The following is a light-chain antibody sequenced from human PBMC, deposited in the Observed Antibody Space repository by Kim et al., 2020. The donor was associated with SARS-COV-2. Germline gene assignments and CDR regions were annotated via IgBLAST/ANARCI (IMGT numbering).Light chain of an antibody. CDR3: QQYNNWPPNT. V-gene: IGKV3-15*01. CDR1: QSVGSN. CDR2: GAF. J-gene: IGKJ2*01. Sequence: DMVMTQSPAILSVSPGERATLSCRASQSVGSNLAWYQQKPGQAPRLLMYGAFIRATGIPARFSGSGSGTDFTLTINSLQSEDFAVYYCQQYNNWPPNTFGQGTKLEI.